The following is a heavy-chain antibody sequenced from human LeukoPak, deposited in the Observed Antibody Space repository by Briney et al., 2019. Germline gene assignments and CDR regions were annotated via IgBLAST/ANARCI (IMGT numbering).Heavy chain of an antibody. CDR3: AGHHPRNTVDF. J-gene: IGHJ4*02. Sequence: ETLSLTCTVSGGSISSYYWSWIRQPPGKGLEWIAYISDIGSINYNPSLKSRVTISLDTSKNQFFLKLSSVTAADTAVYYCAGHHPRNTVDFWGQGTLVTVSS. CDR1: GGSISSYY. V-gene: IGHV4-59*08. D-gene: IGHD2-8*02. CDR2: ISDIGSI.